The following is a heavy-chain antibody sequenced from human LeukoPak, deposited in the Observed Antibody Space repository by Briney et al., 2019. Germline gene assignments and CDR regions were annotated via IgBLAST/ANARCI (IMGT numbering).Heavy chain of an antibody. CDR3: ARIVYGDYLGYFYYYYMDV. V-gene: IGHV4-4*07. CDR2: SYTSGST. Sequence: PSETLSLTCTVSGDSISSFYWSWIRQPAGKGLEWIGRSYTSGSTNYNPSLKGRVTISLGTSKNHFSLNLNSMIAADTAIYSCARIVYGDYLGYFYYYYMDVWGTGTAVTVSS. D-gene: IGHD4-17*01. CDR1: GDSISSFY. J-gene: IGHJ6*03.